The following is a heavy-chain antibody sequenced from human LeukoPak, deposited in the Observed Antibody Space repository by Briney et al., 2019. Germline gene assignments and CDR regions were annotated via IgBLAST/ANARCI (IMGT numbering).Heavy chain of an antibody. CDR3: SKWKAIVLVPAARSPIDY. Sequence: GGSLRLSCAASGFAFSNYGMNWVRQAPGKGLEWVSGITGSGVTTYYADSVKGRFTISRDNSKHTLYLQMNSLRAEDTAVYYCSKWKAIVLVPAARSPIDYWGQGTLVTVSS. CDR2: ITGSGVTT. CDR1: GFAFSNYG. J-gene: IGHJ4*02. D-gene: IGHD2-2*01. V-gene: IGHV3-23*01.